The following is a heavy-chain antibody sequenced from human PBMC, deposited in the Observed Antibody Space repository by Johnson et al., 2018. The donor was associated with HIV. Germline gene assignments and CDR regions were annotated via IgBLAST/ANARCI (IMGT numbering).Heavy chain of an antibody. CDR2: IRFDGSDK. CDR1: GFTFSSYG. D-gene: IGHD2-15*01. CDR3: AKSGGHCIGGMCYDAFDI. J-gene: IGHJ3*02. Sequence: QVQLVESGGGVVQPGGSLTLSCAASGFTFSSYGMHWVRQAPVKGMEWVGFIRFDGSDKFYADSVKCRFTISRDNSKNTLYLQMNSLSAEDSAVYYCAKSGGHCIGGMCYDAFDIWCQGTMVTVSS. V-gene: IGHV3-30*02.